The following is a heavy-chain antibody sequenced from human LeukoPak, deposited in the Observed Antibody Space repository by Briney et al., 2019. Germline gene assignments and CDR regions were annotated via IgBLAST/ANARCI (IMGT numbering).Heavy chain of an antibody. J-gene: IGHJ4*02. CDR1: GFTFSSYA. V-gene: IGHV3-23*01. D-gene: IGHD2-2*02. CDR2: IIGSGGST. Sequence: SGGSLRLSCAASGFTFSSYAMSGVRQAPGKGLEWVSAIIGSGGSTYYADSVKGRFTISRDNSKNTLYLQMNSLRAEDTAVYYCAKDNRRDIVVVPAAIGYWGQGTLVTVSS. CDR3: AKDNRRDIVVVPAAIGY.